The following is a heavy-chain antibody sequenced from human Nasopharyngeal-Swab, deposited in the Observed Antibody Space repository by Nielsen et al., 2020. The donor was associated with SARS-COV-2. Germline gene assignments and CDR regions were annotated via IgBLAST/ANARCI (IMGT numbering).Heavy chain of an antibody. Sequence: SQTLSLTCTVSGGSISNYYWSWIRQPPGKGLEWIGYIYSSGTPTYNPSLKSRVTISADTSKNQFSLNLSSVSAADTAVYYCARVIGGQYELLYNWFDPWGQGTLVIVSS. J-gene: IGHJ5*02. CDR3: ARVIGGQYELLYNWFDP. D-gene: IGHD2-2*01. CDR2: IYSSGTP. V-gene: IGHV4-59*01. CDR1: GGSISNYY.